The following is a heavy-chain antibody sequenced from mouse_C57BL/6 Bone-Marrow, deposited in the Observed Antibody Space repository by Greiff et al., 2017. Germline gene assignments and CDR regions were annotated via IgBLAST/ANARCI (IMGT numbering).Heavy chain of an antibody. J-gene: IGHJ1*03. CDR1: GFTFSSYA. CDR2: ISDGGSYT. V-gene: IGHV5-4*01. CDR3: ARDNYWYFDV. Sequence: EVKLVESGGGLVKPGGSLKLSCAASGFTFSSYAMSWVRQTPEKRLEWVANISDGGSYTYSPDNVKGRFTISRDNAKNNLYLQMSHLKSEDTAMYYCARDNYWYFDVWGTGTTVTVSS.